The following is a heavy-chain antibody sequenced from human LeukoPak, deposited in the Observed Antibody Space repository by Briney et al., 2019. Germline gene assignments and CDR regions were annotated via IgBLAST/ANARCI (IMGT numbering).Heavy chain of an antibody. D-gene: IGHD3-16*02. V-gene: IGHV3-53*01. CDR3: ARVGYVWGSYRYHTAFDY. Sequence: GGSLRLSCAASGFTVSSNYMSWVRQAPGKGLEWVSVIYSGGSTYYADSVKGRFTISRDNSKNTLYLQMNGLRAEDTAVYYCARVGYVWGSYRYHTAFDYWGQGTLVTVSS. J-gene: IGHJ4*02. CDR1: GFTVSSNY. CDR2: IYSGGST.